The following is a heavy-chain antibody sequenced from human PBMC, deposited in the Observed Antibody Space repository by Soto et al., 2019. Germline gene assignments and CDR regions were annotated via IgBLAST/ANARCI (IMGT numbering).Heavy chain of an antibody. J-gene: IGHJ3*02. Sequence: GVSLRLSCAASGFTFSSYGMHWVRQAPGKGLEWVAVIWYDGSNKYYADSVKGRFTISRDNSKNTLYLQMNSLRAEDTAVYYCARDVRYDSSGVDIWGQGTMVTVSS. V-gene: IGHV3-33*01. CDR2: IWYDGSNK. CDR3: ARDVRYDSSGVDI. CDR1: GFTFSSYG. D-gene: IGHD3-22*01.